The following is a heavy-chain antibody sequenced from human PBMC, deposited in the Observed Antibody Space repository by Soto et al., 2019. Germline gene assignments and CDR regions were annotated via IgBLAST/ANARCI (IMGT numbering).Heavy chain of an antibody. D-gene: IGHD6-13*01. CDR1: GGSISSYF. V-gene: IGHV4-59*01. CDR3: AREGGSNWRFDY. CDR2: IYFSGST. Sequence: TLSLTCTVSGGSISSYFWSWIRQPPGEGLEWIGYIYFSGSTSYNPSLRSRVTISQDTSKNQFSLQLTSVTAADTAVSYCAREGGSNWRFDYWGQGTLVTVSS. J-gene: IGHJ4*02.